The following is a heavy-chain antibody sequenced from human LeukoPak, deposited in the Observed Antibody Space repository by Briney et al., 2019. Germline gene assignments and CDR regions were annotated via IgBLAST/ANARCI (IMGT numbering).Heavy chain of an antibody. CDR1: GFTFNNYG. D-gene: IGHD3-22*01. Sequence: GGSLRLSCVHSGFTFNNYGTHCVSQAPGKGLEWVAVISSDGSNENSADSVKGRFTIFRDNSKKTLSLQMNSLRTEDTAVYYFVRQNYFDSSGCYFWGQGTLVTVSS. J-gene: IGHJ4*02. CDR3: VRQNYFDSSGCYF. V-gene: IGHV3-30*03. CDR2: ISSDGSNE.